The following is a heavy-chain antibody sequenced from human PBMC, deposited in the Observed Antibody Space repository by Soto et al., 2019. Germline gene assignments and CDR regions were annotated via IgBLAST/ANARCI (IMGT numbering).Heavy chain of an antibody. CDR2: ISGSGRTT. CDR3: AKGIVGASFDS. D-gene: IGHD1-26*01. J-gene: IGHJ4*02. Sequence: VGSVRLPCAASGFTLTDYALAWVRQAPGKGPEWVSSISGSGRTTYYADSVKGRFTISRDNSKKMVFLQMNSLRAEDTGVYYCAKGIVGASFDSWGQGTLVTVSS. CDR1: GFTLTDYA. V-gene: IGHV3-23*01.